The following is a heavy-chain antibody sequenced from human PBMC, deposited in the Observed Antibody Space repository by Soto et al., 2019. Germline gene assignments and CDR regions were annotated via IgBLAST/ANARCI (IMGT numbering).Heavy chain of an antibody. CDR1: GFTFSGSA. CDR3: TRRRGRGVCSDPGDCYSEWFDP. V-gene: IGHV3-73*02. CDR2: IRSKANSYAT. J-gene: IGHJ5*02. Sequence: EVQLVESGGGLVQPGGSLKLSCAASGFTFSGSAMHWVRQASGKGLEWVGRIRSKANSYATAYAASVKGRFTISRDDSKTTAYLQMNSLKTEDTAVYYCTRRRGRGVCSDPGDCYSEWFDPWGQGTLVTVSS. D-gene: IGHD2-21*02.